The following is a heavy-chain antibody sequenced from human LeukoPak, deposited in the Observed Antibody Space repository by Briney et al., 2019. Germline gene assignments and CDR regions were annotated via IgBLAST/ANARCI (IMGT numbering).Heavy chain of an antibody. V-gene: IGHV3-23*01. CDR2: ISSSATNT. Sequence: SCKASGGTFSSYAMSWVRQAPGKGLEWVSAISSSATNTYYADSVKGRFTISRDNSKNTLYLQMDSLRAEDTAVYYCAKGRGAFNAFDIWGQGTMVTVSS. J-gene: IGHJ3*02. CDR3: AKGRGAFNAFDI. CDR1: GGTFSSYA. D-gene: IGHD3-10*01.